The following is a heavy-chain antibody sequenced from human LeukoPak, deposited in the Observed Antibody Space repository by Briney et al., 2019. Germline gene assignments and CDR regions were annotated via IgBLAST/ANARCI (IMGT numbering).Heavy chain of an antibody. V-gene: IGHV3-23*01. CDR3: AKDSAL. J-gene: IGHJ4*02. Sequence: GGSLRLSCAASGFTFSSYAMRWVRQAPGKGLEWVSSISGSGRSTYYAESVKGRFTISRDNSKNTLDLHMYSLRAEDTAVYYCAKDSALWGQGTLVTVAS. CDR2: ISGSGRST. CDR1: GFTFSSYA. D-gene: IGHD3-10*01.